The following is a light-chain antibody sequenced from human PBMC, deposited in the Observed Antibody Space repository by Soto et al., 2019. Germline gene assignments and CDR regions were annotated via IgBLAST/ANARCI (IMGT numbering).Light chain of an antibody. J-gene: IGKJ5*01. CDR2: DTS. CDR1: QSVRNY. Sequence: EIVLTQSPGTLSLSPGERATLSCRASQSVRNYVVWYQQKPGQAPRLLIYDTSNRATGIPARFSGSGSGTDFTLTISSLEPEDSAVYYCQQRYNWPPITFGQGTRLEIK. V-gene: IGKV3-11*01. CDR3: QQRYNWPPIT.